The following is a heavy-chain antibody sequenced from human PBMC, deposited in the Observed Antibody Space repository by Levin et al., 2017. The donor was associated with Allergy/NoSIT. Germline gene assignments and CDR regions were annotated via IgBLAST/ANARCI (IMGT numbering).Heavy chain of an antibody. V-gene: IGHV1-69*04. D-gene: IGHD2-15*01. Sequence: SVKVSCKASGGTFSSYPISWVRQAPGQGLEWMGRIIPILGIANYAQKFQGRVTITADKSTSTAYMELSSLRSEDTAVYYCARDMGTRDCSGGSCYNHWYFDLWGRGTLVTVSP. J-gene: IGHJ2*01. CDR2: IIPILGIA. CDR3: ARDMGTRDCSGGSCYNHWYFDL. CDR1: GGTFSSYP.